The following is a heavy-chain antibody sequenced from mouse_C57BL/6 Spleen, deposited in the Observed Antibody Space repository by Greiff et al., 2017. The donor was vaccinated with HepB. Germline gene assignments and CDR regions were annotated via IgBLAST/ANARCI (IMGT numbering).Heavy chain of an antibody. CDR1: GFSLTSYG. Sequence: QVQLKESGPGLVQPSQSLSITCTVSGFSLTSYGVHWVRQSPGKGLEWLGVLWRGGSTDYNAAFMSRLSITKDNSKSQVFFKMNSLQADDTAIYYCAKNDYDDGGNYYAMDYWGQGTSVTVSS. CDR3: AKNDYDDGGNYYAMDY. CDR2: LWRGGST. V-gene: IGHV2-5*01. J-gene: IGHJ4*01. D-gene: IGHD2-4*01.